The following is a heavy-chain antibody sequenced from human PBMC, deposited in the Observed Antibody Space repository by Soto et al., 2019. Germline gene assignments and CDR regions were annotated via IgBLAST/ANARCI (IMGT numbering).Heavy chain of an antibody. CDR3: ARGGGSDSFDY. CDR1: GASIAFGGYS. V-gene: IGHV4-30-2*01. Sequence: SETLSLTCTVSGASIAFGGYSWSWIRQTPGKGLEWIGYINHLETTFYNPSFESRLTLSIDRAKNQFSLKLHSMSAADRAVYFCARGGGSDSFDYWGQGILVTVSS. J-gene: IGHJ4*02. CDR2: INHLETT. D-gene: IGHD1-26*01.